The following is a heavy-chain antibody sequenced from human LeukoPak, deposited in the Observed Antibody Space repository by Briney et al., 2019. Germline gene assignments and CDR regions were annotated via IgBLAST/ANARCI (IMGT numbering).Heavy chain of an antibody. D-gene: IGHD1-26*01. CDR2: ISGSGGST. CDR3: AKDRPGATPFDY. V-gene: IGHV3-23*01. Sequence: SGGSLRHSCVASGFTFSSYAMSWVRQAPGKGLEWVSGISGSGGSTYYADSVKGRFTISRDNSKNTLYLQMNSLRAEDTAVYYCAKDRPGATPFDYWGQGTLVTVSS. J-gene: IGHJ4*02. CDR1: GFTFSSYA.